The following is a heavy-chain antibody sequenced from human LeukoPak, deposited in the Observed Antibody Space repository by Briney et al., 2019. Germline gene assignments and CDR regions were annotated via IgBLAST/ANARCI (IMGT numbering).Heavy chain of an antibody. Sequence: GESLKISCKGSGYSFPSYWIAWVSQMPGKGLEWMGIIYPGDSDTRYSPSFQGLVTISADKSISTAYLQWSSLKASDTAMYYCARGINYNDRSGYDYWGQGTLVTVSS. J-gene: IGHJ4*02. D-gene: IGHD3-22*01. CDR1: GYSFPSYW. CDR3: ARGINYNDRSGYDY. V-gene: IGHV5-51*01. CDR2: IYPGDSDT.